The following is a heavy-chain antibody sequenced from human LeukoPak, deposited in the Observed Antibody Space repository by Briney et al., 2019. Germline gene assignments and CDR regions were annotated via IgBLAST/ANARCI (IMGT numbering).Heavy chain of an antibody. CDR3: ARGRPYYGMDV. J-gene: IGHJ6*02. Sequence: PGGSLRLSCAASGFTFSSYLMHWVRQAPGKGLVWVSRINSDGSSTSYADSVKGRFTISRDNAKNTLYLQMNSLRAEDTAVYYCARGRPYYGMDVWGQGTTVTVSS. CDR1: GFTFSSYL. CDR2: INSDGSST. V-gene: IGHV3-74*01.